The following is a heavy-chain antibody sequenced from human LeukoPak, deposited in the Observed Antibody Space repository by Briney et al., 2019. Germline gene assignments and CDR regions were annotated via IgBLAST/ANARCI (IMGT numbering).Heavy chain of an antibody. CDR1: GGSISRSSYY. J-gene: IGHJ2*01. CDR3: ASSTGDWYFDL. D-gene: IGHD1-14*01. Sequence: SETLSLTCTVSGGSISRSSYYWGWIRQPPGKRLEWIGSIHYSGSTYDNPPLKSRVTISVDTSKNQFFLKLSSVTAADTAVYYCASSTGDWYFDLWGRGTLVTVSS. V-gene: IGHV4-39*01. CDR2: IHYSGST.